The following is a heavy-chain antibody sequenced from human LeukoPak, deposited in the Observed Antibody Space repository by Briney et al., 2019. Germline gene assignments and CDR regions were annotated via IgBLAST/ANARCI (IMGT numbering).Heavy chain of an antibody. Sequence: GASVKVSCTTSGYTFTTYAISWVRQAPGQGLEWMGWISTYNGDTNYAQKFQGRVTVTEDTSTDTAYMELSSLRSEDTAVYYCATDPDYYDSSGYYSQHWGQGTLVTVSS. CDR3: ATDPDYYDSSGYYSQH. CDR2: ISTYNGDT. V-gene: IGHV1-18*01. D-gene: IGHD3-22*01. J-gene: IGHJ1*01. CDR1: GYTFTTYA.